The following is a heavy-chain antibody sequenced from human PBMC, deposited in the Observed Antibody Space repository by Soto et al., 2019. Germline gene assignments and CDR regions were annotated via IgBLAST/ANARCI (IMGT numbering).Heavy chain of an antibody. CDR3: ARDRSNYGLYYYYYGMDV. J-gene: IGHJ6*02. CDR1: NGSVSSSTYY. D-gene: IGHD4-4*01. CDR2: VYFGGST. V-gene: IGHV4-39*07. Sequence: SETLSLTCTVSNGSVSSSTYYWGWIRQPPGKGLEWIGNVYFGGSTYYNPSLKSRVTISVETSKSQFSLKLSSVTAADTAVYYCARDRSNYGLYYYYYGMDVWGQGTTVTVSS.